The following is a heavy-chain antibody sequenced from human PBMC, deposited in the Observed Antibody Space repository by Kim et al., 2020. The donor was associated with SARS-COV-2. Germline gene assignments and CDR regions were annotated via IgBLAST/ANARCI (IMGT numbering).Heavy chain of an antibody. Sequence: GGSLRLSCAASGFTFSSYWLSWVRQAPVKGLEWVANIKEDGSEKYYLDSVRGRFTISRDNAKNSLYLQMNSLRAEDTAVYYCATDGLITFGGVIVLDLWGQGTLVAVSA. CDR1: GFTFSSYW. J-gene: IGHJ5*02. CDR2: IKEDGSEK. D-gene: IGHD3-16*02. CDR3: ATDGLITFGGVIVLDL. V-gene: IGHV3-7*01.